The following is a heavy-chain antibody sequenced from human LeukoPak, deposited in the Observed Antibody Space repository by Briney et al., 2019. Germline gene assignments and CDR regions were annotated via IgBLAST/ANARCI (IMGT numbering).Heavy chain of an antibody. V-gene: IGHV3-30*02. Sequence: GSLRLSCAASGFSFSSYDMHWVRQAPGKGLEWVAFIRYDANIKYFADSVKGRFTISRDTCKNTLYLQMNSLRAEDTAVYYCAKGRYYDNTGYPIDYWGQRTLVTVSS. CDR3: AKGRYYDNTGYPIDY. CDR2: IRYDANIK. D-gene: IGHD3-22*01. CDR1: GFSFSSYD. J-gene: IGHJ4*02.